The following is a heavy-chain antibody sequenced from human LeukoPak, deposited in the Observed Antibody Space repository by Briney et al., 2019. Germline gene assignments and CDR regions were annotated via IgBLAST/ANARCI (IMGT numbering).Heavy chain of an antibody. J-gene: IGHJ4*02. CDR3: ARADGYGPPYFDY. CDR1: GGSISNYY. CDR2: IYYSGST. V-gene: IGHV4-59*01. Sequence: SETLSLTCTASGGSISNYYWGWIRQPPGKGLEWIGYIYYSGSTNCNPSLKSRVTISVDTSKNQFSLKLSSVTAADTAVYYCARADGYGPPYFDYWGQGTLVTVSS. D-gene: IGHD5-12*01.